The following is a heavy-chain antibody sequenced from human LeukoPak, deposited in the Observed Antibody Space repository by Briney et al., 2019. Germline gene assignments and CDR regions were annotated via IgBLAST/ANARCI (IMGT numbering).Heavy chain of an antibody. CDR2: IYHSGST. Sequence: SETLSLTCAVFGGSISSGGYSWSWIRQPPGKGLEWIGYIYHSGSTYYNPSLKSRVTISVDRSKNQFSLKLSSVTAADTAVYYCARGADILSPHFDYWGQGTLVTVSS. J-gene: IGHJ4*02. V-gene: IGHV4-30-2*01. D-gene: IGHD3-9*01. CDR3: ARGADILSPHFDY. CDR1: GGSISSGGYS.